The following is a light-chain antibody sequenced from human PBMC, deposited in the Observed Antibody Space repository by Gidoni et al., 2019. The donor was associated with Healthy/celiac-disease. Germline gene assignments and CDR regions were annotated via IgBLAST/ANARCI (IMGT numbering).Light chain of an antibody. CDR1: SSNIGSNT. Sequence: QSVLTQPPSASGNPGQRVTISCSGSSSNIGSNTVNWYQQLPGTAPKLLIYSNNQRPSGVPDRFSGSKSGTSASLAIGGLQSEDEADYYCAAWDDSLNGRVFGGGTKLTV. CDR2: SNN. V-gene: IGLV1-44*01. CDR3: AAWDDSLNGRV. J-gene: IGLJ3*02.